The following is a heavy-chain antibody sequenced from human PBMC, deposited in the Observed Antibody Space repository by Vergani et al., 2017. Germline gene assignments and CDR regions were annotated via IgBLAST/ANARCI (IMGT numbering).Heavy chain of an antibody. V-gene: IGHV3-23*01. CDR1: GFTFSSYV. Sequence: EVQLLESGGGLVQPGGSLRLSCAASGFTFSSYVMSWVRQAPGKGLEWVSRISGSGSGTYYADSVKGRFTISRDNSKNTLYLDMNSLRAEDTAVYYCARENVRRGIPGLWGSKYFHHWGQGTLVTVSS. J-gene: IGHJ1*01. D-gene: IGHD3-16*01. CDR2: ISGSGSGT. CDR3: ARENVRRGIPGLWGSKYFHH.